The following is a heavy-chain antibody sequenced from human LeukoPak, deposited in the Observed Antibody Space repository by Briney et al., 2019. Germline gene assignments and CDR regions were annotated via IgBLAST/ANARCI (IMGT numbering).Heavy chain of an antibody. V-gene: IGHV3-53*04. Sequence: GGSLRLSCGASGFIVSGNHMSWVRQAPGKGLEWVSVIYSGETTYYADPVKGRFTVSRHNSNNTLYLQMNSLRTEDTAVYFCVRHYRYSFGPNFYYYVMDVWGQGTTVTVSS. J-gene: IGHJ6*02. CDR2: IYSGETT. D-gene: IGHD5-18*01. CDR1: GFIVSGNH. CDR3: VRHYRYSFGPNFYYYVMDV.